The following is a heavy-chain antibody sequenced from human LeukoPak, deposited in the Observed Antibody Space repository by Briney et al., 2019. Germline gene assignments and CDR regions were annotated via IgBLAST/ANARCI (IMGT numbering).Heavy chain of an antibody. CDR1: GFSFSNYG. J-gene: IGHJ4*02. D-gene: IGHD1-1*01. Sequence: GGSPRLSCAASGFSFSNYGMSWVRQAPGKGLDWVSGVSASGASTYSEDSVKGRFIISRDISKNTVFLRMNSLSAEDTAVYYCARQHTAWYVDYWGQGILVTVSS. CDR2: VSASGAST. CDR3: ARQHTAWYVDY. V-gene: IGHV3-23*01.